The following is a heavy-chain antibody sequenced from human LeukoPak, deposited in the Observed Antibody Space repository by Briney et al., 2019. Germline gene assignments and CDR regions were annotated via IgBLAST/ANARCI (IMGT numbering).Heavy chain of an antibody. J-gene: IGHJ4*02. CDR1: GGSFSSSSYY. CDR2: IYYSGST. V-gene: IGHV4-39*07. Sequence: SETLSLSCTVSGGSFSSSSYYWGWIRQPPGKGLEWIGSIYYSGSTYYNPSLKSRVTISVDTSKNQFSLKLSSVTAADTAVYYCTRGGELMNFWGQGTLVTVSS. CDR3: TRGGELMNF. D-gene: IGHD1-26*01.